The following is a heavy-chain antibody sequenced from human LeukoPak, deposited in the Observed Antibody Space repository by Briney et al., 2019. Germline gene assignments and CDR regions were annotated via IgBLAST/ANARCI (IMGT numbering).Heavy chain of an antibody. V-gene: IGHV3-20*04. CDR3: ASRTWGISTFDI. J-gene: IGHJ3*02. CDR1: GFIFDNYG. Sequence: GSLRLSCAASGFIFDNYGMNWVRQAPGKGLEWVSGINWNDGSTAYADSVKGRFTISRDNAKNSLFLQMNSLRAGDTALYYCASRTWGISTFDIWGQGTMVTVSS. D-gene: IGHD7-27*01. CDR2: INWNDGST.